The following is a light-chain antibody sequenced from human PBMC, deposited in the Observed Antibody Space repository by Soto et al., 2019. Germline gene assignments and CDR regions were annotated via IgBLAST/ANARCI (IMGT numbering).Light chain of an antibody. Sequence: QSVLTQPPSASGTPGQRVTISCSGSSSNIGSNYVYWFQQLQGTAPKLLIYRNNQRPSGVPDRFSGSKSGTSASLAISGLRSEDEADYYCVAWDDSLSAVVFGGGTKVTVL. V-gene: IGLV1-47*01. CDR2: RNN. CDR3: VAWDDSLSAVV. J-gene: IGLJ2*01. CDR1: SSNIGSNY.